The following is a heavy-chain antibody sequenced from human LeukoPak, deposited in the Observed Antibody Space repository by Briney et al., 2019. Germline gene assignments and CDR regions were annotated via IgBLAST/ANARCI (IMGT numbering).Heavy chain of an antibody. CDR1: SGSISGYY. CDR3: ARWSLYSSGWYFDS. D-gene: IGHD6-19*01. J-gene: IGHJ4*02. V-gene: IGHV4-59*01. Sequence: PSETLSLTCIVFSGSISGYYWSWIRQPPGKGLQWIGHISSFGTPTYNPSLKSRVTISVDTSKNHLSLKLTSVAAAGTAFYYCARWSLYSSGWYFDSWGQGTLVTVSS. CDR2: ISSFGTP.